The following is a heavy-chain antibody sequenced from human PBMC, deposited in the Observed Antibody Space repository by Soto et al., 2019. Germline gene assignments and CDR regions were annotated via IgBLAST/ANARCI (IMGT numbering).Heavy chain of an antibody. V-gene: IGHV4-34*01. CDR2: INHSGST. D-gene: IGHD3-22*01. Sequence: QVQLQQWGAGLLKPSETLSLTCAVYGGSFSGYYWSWIRQPPGKGLEWIGEINHSGSTNYNPSLKSRVTISVDTSKNQFSLKLSSVTAADTAVYYCARGGIVVKARFDPWGQGTLVTVSS. CDR1: GGSFSGYY. J-gene: IGHJ5*02. CDR3: ARGGIVVKARFDP.